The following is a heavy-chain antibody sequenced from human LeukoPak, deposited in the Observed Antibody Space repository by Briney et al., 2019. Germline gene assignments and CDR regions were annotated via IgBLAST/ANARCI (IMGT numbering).Heavy chain of an antibody. V-gene: IGHV3-66*04. CDR1: GFTVSSNY. Sequence: PGGSLRLSCAASGFTVSSNYMSWVRQAPGKGLEWVSVIYSDGSTYYADSVKGRFTISRDNSKNTLYLQMNSLRVEDTAVYYCARRPAAKYYYYGMDVWGQGTTVTVSS. CDR2: IYSDGST. CDR3: ARRPAAKYYYYGMDV. J-gene: IGHJ6*02. D-gene: IGHD2-2*01.